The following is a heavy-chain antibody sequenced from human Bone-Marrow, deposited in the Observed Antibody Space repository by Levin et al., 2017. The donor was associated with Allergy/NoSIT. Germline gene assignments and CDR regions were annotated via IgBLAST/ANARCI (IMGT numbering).Heavy chain of an antibody. Sequence: GGSLRLSCAASGFTFRDAYMNWVRQAPGKGLEWVGRIRSQSDGGTTDYAVPVKGRFTISRDDSKNTLYLQMNGLKTEDTAMYYCAKGGWYGYVDYWGQGSLVSVSS. CDR2: IRSQSDGGTT. CDR1: GFTFRDAY. J-gene: IGHJ4*02. D-gene: IGHD6-19*01. CDR3: AKGGWYGYVDY. V-gene: IGHV3-15*01.